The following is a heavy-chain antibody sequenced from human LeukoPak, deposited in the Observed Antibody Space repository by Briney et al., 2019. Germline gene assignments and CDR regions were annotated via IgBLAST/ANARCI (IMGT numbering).Heavy chain of an antibody. CDR2: ISAGADST. Sequence: GRSLRLSCAASTFTFSSYAMSWVRQAPGKELEWVSAISAGADSTYYADSVQGRFTISRDNSKNTLFLQMSGLRAEDTAVYFCARGAYGDYDSWGQGTLVTVSS. J-gene: IGHJ5*01. CDR1: TFTFSSYA. D-gene: IGHD4-17*01. V-gene: IGHV3-23*01. CDR3: ARGAYGDYDS.